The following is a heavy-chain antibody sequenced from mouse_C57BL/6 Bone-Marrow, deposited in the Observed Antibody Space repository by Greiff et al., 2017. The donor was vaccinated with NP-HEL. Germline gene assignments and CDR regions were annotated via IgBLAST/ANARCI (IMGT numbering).Heavy chain of an antibody. CDR3: ASQIYYDYDGAY. J-gene: IGHJ3*01. CDR2: ISSGGSYT. V-gene: IGHV5-6*01. CDR1: GFTFSSYG. D-gene: IGHD2-4*01. Sequence: EVKLVESGGDLVKPGGSLKLSCAASGFTFSSYGMSWVRQTPDKRLEWVATISSGGSYTYYPDSVKGRFTISRDNAKNTLYLQMSSLKSEDTAMYYCASQIYYDYDGAYWGQGTLVTVSA.